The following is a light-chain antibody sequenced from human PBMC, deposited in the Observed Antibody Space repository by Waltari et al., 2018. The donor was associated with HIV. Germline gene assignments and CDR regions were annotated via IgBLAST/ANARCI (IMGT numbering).Light chain of an antibody. CDR3: QSYDITLSASVV. J-gene: IGLJ2*01. V-gene: IGLV1-40*01. CDR2: GNK. Sequence: QSVLTQPPSVSGAPGQRVTISCTGSTSNHGADYDVHWYQQIPGTAPKLLISGNKNRPSGVPDRFSASKSGTSSSLTITGLQAEDEADYFCQSYDITLSASVVFGGGTKLTVL. CDR1: TSNHGADYD.